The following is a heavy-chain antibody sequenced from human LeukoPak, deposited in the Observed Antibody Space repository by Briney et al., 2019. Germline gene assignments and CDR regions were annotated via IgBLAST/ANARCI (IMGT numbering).Heavy chain of an antibody. Sequence: PSETLSLTCTVSGGSITSSTYYWGWIRRPPGKGLEWIGNIYYSGSTYYNPSLKSRVTISVDTSKNQFSLKLSSVTAADTAVYYCARLSTPISTYYYMDVWGKGTTVTVSS. CDR3: ARLSTPISTYYYMDV. CDR2: IYYSGST. CDR1: GGSITSSTYY. D-gene: IGHD5/OR15-5a*01. V-gene: IGHV4-39*01. J-gene: IGHJ6*03.